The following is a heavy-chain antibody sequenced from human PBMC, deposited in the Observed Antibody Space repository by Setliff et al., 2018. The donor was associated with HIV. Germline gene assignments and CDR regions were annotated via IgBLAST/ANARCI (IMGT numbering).Heavy chain of an antibody. J-gene: IGHJ6*02. V-gene: IGHV4-34*01. CDR1: GGSLTHYY. D-gene: IGHD2-15*01. CDR3: ARAPSCIGSNCIFYYYYYYGLDV. CDR2: ITDTGHT. Sequence: SETLSLTCTVYGGSLTHYYWTWIRQPPGGGLEWIGEITDTGHTNYNSSLQSRVTISLDTSRKQFYLKLTSVTASDAAVYYCARAPSCIGSNCIFYYYYYYGLDVWGHGTTVTVSS.